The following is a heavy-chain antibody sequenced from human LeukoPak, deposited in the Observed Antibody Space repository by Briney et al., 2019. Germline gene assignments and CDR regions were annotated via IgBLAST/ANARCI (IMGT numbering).Heavy chain of an antibody. CDR3: ASSGSYRFDY. V-gene: IGHV3-33*01. D-gene: IGHD1-26*01. CDR1: GFTSSSYG. CDR2: IWYDGSNK. Sequence: GGSLRLSCAASGFTSSSYGMHWVRQAPGKGLEWVAVIWYDGSNKYYADSVKGRFTISRDNSKNTLYLQMNSLRDEDTAVYYCASSGSYRFDYWGQGTLVTVSS. J-gene: IGHJ4*02.